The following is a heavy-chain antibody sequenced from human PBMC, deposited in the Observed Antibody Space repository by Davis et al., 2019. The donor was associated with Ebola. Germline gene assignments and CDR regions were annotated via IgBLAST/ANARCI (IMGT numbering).Heavy chain of an antibody. D-gene: IGHD4/OR15-4a*01. V-gene: IGHV3-64*01. CDR2: ITSNGDIT. CDR1: GFTFSNYG. J-gene: IGHJ2*01. CDR3: AKDKTMATQYWYFDL. Sequence: GGSLRLSCAASGFTFSNYGMHWVRQAPGKGLEYVSAITSNGDITFYASSVKGRFTISRDNSKNTFYLQMNSLRAEDTALYYCAKDKTMATQYWYFDLWGRGTLVTVSS.